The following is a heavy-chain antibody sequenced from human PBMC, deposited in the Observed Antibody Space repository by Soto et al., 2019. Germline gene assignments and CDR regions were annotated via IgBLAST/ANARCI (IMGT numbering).Heavy chain of an antibody. CDR1: GFTFSSCT. D-gene: IGHD2-21*02. Sequence: EVHLVESGGGLVKPGGSLRLSCAVSGFTFSSCTMNWVRQAPGKGLEWVSSISTSTSHIYYTDSVKGRFTISRDNAKNFLFLQLNSLGAEDTAVYYCSGGSGGACHRNYGMDVWGQGTTVTVSS. V-gene: IGHV3-21*01. CDR2: ISTSTSHI. J-gene: IGHJ6*02. CDR3: SGGSGGACHRNYGMDV.